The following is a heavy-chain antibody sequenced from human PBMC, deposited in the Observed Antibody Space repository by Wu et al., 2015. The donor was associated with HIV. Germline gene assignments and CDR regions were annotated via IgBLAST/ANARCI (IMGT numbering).Heavy chain of an antibody. CDR1: GYTFTSYA. V-gene: IGHV1-18*01. D-gene: IGHD3-10*01. J-gene: IGHJ5*02. CDR3: ARDRDYYGSGVIWANWFDP. Sequence: QVQLVQSGAEVKKPGASVKVSCKASGYTFTSYAISWVRQAPGQGLEWMGWISGYNGNTNYAQKLQGRVTMTTDTSTSTAYMELRSLRSDDTAVYYXARDRDYYGSGVIWANWFDPGAREPWSPSPQ. CDR2: ISGYNGNT.